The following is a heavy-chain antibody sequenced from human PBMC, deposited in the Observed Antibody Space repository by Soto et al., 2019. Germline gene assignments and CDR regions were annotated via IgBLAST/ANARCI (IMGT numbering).Heavy chain of an antibody. CDR3: ARRKRSGYDSPGYYYGMDV. J-gene: IGHJ6*02. D-gene: IGHD5-12*01. CDR1: GYTFTGYY. V-gene: IGHV1-2*04. Sequence: QVQLVQSGAEVKKPGASVKVSCKASGYTFTGYYMHWVRQAPGQGLEWMGWINPNSGGTNYAQKFQGWVTMTRDTSISTAYMELSRLRSDDTAVYYCARRKRSGYDSPGYYYGMDVWGHEPTVTVSS. CDR2: INPNSGGT.